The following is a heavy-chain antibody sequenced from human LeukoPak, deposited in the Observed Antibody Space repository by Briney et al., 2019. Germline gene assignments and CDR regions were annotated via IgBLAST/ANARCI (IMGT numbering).Heavy chain of an antibody. D-gene: IGHD3-22*01. V-gene: IGHV3-7*01. CDR3: VREYYYNSSGYRALRY. Sequence: GGSLRLSCAASGFTYSDYCMSWVRQAPGKGLEWVANIKEDGSEKNYVHSVKGRFTISRDNTENSLYLQMSGLRAEDMAVYYCVREYYYNSSGYRALRYWGQGTLVTVSS. J-gene: IGHJ4*02. CDR2: IKEDGSEK. CDR1: GFTYSDYC.